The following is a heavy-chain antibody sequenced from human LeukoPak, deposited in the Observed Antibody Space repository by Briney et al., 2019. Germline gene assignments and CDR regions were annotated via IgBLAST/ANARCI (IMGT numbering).Heavy chain of an antibody. J-gene: IGHJ4*02. V-gene: IGHV1-8*01. CDR3: ASALRSSGWYRTV. D-gene: IGHD6-19*01. CDR1: GYTFTSYD. CDR2: MNPNSGNT. Sequence: ASVTVSCTASGYTFTSYDINWVRQATGQGLEWMGWMNPNSGNTGYAQKFQGRVTMTRNTSISTAYMELSSLRSEDTAVYYCASALRSSGWYRTVWGQGTLVTVSS.